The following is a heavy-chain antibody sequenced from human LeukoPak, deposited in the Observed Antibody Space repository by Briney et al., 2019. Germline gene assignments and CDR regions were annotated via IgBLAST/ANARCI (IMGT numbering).Heavy chain of an antibody. D-gene: IGHD2-21*01. CDR2: IYHSGST. CDR1: GGSISTYY. Sequence: PSETLSLTCTVSGGSISTYYWSWIRQPPGKGLEWIGYIYHSGSTNYNPSLKSRITISRDTSKNLLFLELSSVTAADTAVYYCAREHRAPYCASEECRTNWFDTWGQGTLVTVSS. J-gene: IGHJ5*02. V-gene: IGHV4-59*01. CDR3: AREHRAPYCASEECRTNWFDT.